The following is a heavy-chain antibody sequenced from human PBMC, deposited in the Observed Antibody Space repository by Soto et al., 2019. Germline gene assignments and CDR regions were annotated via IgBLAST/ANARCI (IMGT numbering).Heavy chain of an antibody. J-gene: IGHJ4*02. V-gene: IGHV3-23*01. D-gene: IGHD2-2*01. CDR3: ADLSRYCTSANCD. Sequence: DVQLLESGGGLVQPGGSLRLSCAASGFTFSSYAMSWVRQAPGKGLEWVSTVDTSASTYYADSVKGRFTISRDNSKNTLYLQMNSLRAEDTAIYYCADLSRYCTSANCDWGQGTLVTVSS. CDR1: GFTFSSYA. CDR2: VDTSAST.